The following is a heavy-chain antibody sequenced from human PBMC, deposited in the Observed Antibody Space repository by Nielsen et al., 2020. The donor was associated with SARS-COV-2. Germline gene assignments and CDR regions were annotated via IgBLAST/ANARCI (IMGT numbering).Heavy chain of an antibody. CDR1: GFTFSSYW. J-gene: IGHJ4*02. CDR3: AKDKGYSSGWYADY. D-gene: IGHD6-19*01. V-gene: IGHV3-7*05. CDR2: INQDGSEK. Sequence: GGSLRLSCAASGFTFSSYWMSWVRQAPGKGLECVANINQDGSEKYYVDSVKGRFTISRDNAKYSLFLQMNSLRAEDTAVYYCAKDKGYSSGWYADYWGQGTLVTVSS.